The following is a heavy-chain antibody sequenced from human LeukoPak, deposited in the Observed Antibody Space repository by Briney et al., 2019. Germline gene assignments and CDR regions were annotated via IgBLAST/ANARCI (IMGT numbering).Heavy chain of an antibody. CDR3: ARGRSDTAMVGGDYYYGMDV. J-gene: IGHJ6*02. CDR2: MNPNSGNT. V-gene: IGHV1-8*01. CDR1: GYTFTSYD. D-gene: IGHD5-18*01. Sequence: GASVKVSCKASGYTFTSYDINWVRQATGQGLEWMGWMNPNSGNTGYAQKFQGRVTMTRNTSISTAYMELSSLRSEDTAVYYCARGRSDTAMVGGDYYYGMDVWGQGTTVTVSS.